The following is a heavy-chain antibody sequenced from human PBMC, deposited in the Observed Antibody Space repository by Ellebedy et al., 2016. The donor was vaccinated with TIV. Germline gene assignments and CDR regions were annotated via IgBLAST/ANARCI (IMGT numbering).Heavy chain of an antibody. CDR3: ARIYGSGTSYYYYGMDV. CDR2: IYHSGST. V-gene: IGHV4-38-2*02. D-gene: IGHD3-10*01. CDR1: GYSISSGYY. J-gene: IGHJ6*02. Sequence: SETLSLXXTVSGYSISSGYYWGWIRQPPGKGLEWIGSIYHSGSTYYNPSLKSRVTISVDTSKNQFSLKLSSVTAADTAVYYCARIYGSGTSYYYYGMDVWGQGTTVTVSS.